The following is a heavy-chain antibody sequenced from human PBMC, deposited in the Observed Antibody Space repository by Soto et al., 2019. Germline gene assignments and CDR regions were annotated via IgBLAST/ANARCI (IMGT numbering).Heavy chain of an antibody. J-gene: IGHJ6*02. CDR3: AKDALGDYFYYGMDV. CDR1: GFTFNNYA. CDR2: SSDSGGRT. V-gene: IGHV3-23*01. Sequence: EVQLLESGGGLVQPGGSLRLSCAVSGFTFNNYAMNWVRQAPGKGLEWVSSSSDSGGRTYYADSVKGRFTISRDNSKNTLYLQMNRLRAEDTAIYYCAKDALGDYFYYGMDVWGQGTTGTVSS.